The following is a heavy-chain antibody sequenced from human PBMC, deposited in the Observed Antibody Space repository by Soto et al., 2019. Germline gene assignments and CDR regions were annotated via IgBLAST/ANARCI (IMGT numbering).Heavy chain of an antibody. CDR3: AKSVPVGATRHLDY. J-gene: IGHJ4*02. CDR2: ISGSGYDI. Sequence: GGSLRLSCAASGLTFSTYSMNWVRQAPGKGLEWVSVISGSGYDIVYADSVKGRFTISRDNSKNTLYLQLNSLRAEDTAVYYCAKSVPVGATRHLDYWGQGTLVTVSS. CDR1: GLTFSTYS. D-gene: IGHD1-26*01. V-gene: IGHV3-23*01.